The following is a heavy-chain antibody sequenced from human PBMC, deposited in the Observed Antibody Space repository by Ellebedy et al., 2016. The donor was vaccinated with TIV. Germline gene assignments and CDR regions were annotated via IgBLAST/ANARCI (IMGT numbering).Heavy chain of an antibody. D-gene: IGHD3-10*01. CDR3: AREGKVTRGSYYYYYYMDV. Sequence: SVKVSXXASGGTFSSYAISWVRQAPGQGLEWMGGIIPIFGTANYAQKFQGRVTITADESTSTAYMELSSLRSEDTAVYYCAREGKVTRGSYYYYYYMDVWGKGTTVTVSS. J-gene: IGHJ6*03. CDR2: IIPIFGTA. V-gene: IGHV1-69*13. CDR1: GGTFSSYA.